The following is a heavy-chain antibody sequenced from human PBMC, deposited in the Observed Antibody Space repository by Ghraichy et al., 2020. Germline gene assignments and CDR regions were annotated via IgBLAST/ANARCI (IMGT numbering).Heavy chain of an antibody. V-gene: IGHV3-30-3*01. J-gene: IGHJ6*02. D-gene: IGHD2-15*01. CDR3: ARDRDIVVVVAGTPYYYCYGMDV. CDR2: ISHDGSKT. Sequence: GGSLRLSCVASGFTFSSYVMYWVRQAPGKGLEWVAVISHDGSKTYYADSVKGRFTISRDNSKNTLYMEMSSLRAEDTAVYFCARDRDIVVVVAGTPYYYCYGMDVWGQGTTVTVSS. CDR1: GFTFSSYV.